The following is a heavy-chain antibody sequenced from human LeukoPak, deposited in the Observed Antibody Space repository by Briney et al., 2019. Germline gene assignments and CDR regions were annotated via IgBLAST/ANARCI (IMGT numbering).Heavy chain of an antibody. V-gene: IGHV1-2*04. Sequence: GASVTVSCKASGYTFTGYYMHWVRQPPGQGLEWMGWINLNSGGTNYAQEFPGWVTMTRDTSISTAYMELSRLRSDDTAVYYCARDLVTTNTPYFDYWGQGTLVTVSS. J-gene: IGHJ4*02. CDR3: ARDLVTTNTPYFDY. CDR2: INLNSGGT. CDR1: GYTFTGYY. D-gene: IGHD4-17*01.